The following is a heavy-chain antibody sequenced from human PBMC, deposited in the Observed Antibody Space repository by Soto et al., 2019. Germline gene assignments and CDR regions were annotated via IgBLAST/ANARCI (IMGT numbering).Heavy chain of an antibody. CDR2: FDPEDGET. Sequence: ASVKVSCKVSGYTLTELSMHWVRQAPGKGLKWMGGFDPEDGETIYAQKFQGRVTMTEDTSTDTAYMELSSLRSEDTAVYYCATPSTAYCTNGVCYSNWFDPWGQGTLVTVSS. V-gene: IGHV1-24*01. CDR3: ATPSTAYCTNGVCYSNWFDP. J-gene: IGHJ5*02. D-gene: IGHD2-8*01. CDR1: GYTLTELS.